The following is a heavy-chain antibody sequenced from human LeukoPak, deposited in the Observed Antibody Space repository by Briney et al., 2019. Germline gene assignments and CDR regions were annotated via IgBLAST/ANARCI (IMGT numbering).Heavy chain of an antibody. J-gene: IGHJ4*02. CDR1: GGSIGSYY. V-gene: IGHV4-59*01. CDR3: ARDRRPIVIVDY. Sequence: SETRSLTCTVSGGSIGSYYWSWIRQPPGKGLEWIGYIYYSGCTNYNPSLKSRVTISVDTSKNQFSRKLSSVTAADTAVYYCARDRRPIVIVDYWGQGTLVTVSS. CDR2: IYYSGCT. D-gene: IGHD2-21*01.